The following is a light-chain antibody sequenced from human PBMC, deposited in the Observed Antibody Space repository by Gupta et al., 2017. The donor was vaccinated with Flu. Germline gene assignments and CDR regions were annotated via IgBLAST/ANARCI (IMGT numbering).Light chain of an antibody. V-gene: IGKV3-11*01. CDR1: QSVDID. CDR2: DAS. Sequence: ATVSLSPGERATLACGASQSVDIDLAWYHQKPGHPPTILINDASASATAIPAKLSGGRSATTFFIPISSIVHDDYAFYYCQQRYDWSPITFGQGTRLEIK. J-gene: IGKJ5*01. CDR3: QQRYDWSPIT.